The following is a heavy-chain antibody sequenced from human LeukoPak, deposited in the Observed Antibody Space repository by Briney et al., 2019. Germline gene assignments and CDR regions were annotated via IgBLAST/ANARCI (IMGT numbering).Heavy chain of an antibody. CDR2: IKQDGSEK. CDR1: RFTFSYYL. CDR3: ARDGRPFDC. J-gene: IGHJ4*02. Sequence: GGSLRLSCAASRFTFSYYLMSWVRQAPGKGLEWVANIKQDGSEKYYVGAVEGRFTISRANDKNSLYLQMNSLRADATAVYYCARDGRPFDCWGQGTLVTVSS. V-gene: IGHV3-7*05.